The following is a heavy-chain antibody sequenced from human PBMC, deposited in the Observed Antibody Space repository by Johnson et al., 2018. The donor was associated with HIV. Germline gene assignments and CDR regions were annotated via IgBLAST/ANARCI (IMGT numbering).Heavy chain of an antibody. CDR2: IGTAGDT. Sequence: VQLVESGGGVVRPGGSLRLSCAASGFTFDDYGMSWVRQGPGKRLEWVSAIGTAGDTYYPGSVKGRFTISRENAKNSLYLQMNSLRAGDTAVYYCAREARMRDAFDIWGPGTVVTVSS. V-gene: IGHV3-13*01. J-gene: IGHJ3*02. D-gene: IGHD1-14*01. CDR3: AREARMRDAFDI. CDR1: GFTFDDYG.